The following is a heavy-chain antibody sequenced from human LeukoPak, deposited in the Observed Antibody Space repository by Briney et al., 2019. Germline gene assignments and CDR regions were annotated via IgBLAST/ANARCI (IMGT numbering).Heavy chain of an antibody. J-gene: IGHJ4*02. V-gene: IGHV4-31*03. CDR2: IYYSGST. CDR3: ARPYKNWGFVN. D-gene: IGHD7-27*01. CDR1: GGSISSGGYY. Sequence: SETLSLTCTVSGGSISSGGYYWSWISQHPGKGLEWIGYIYYSGSTYYNPSLKSRVTISVDTSKNQFSLKLNSVTAADTAIYYCARPYKNWGFVNWGQGTLVTVSS.